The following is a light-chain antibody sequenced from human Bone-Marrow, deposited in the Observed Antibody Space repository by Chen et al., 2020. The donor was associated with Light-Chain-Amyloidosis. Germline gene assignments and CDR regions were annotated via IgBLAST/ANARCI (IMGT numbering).Light chain of an antibody. CDR3: QVWDRSSDRPV. V-gene: IGLV3-21*02. CDR1: NIGSTS. Sequence: SYVLTQPSSVSVAPGQTATIACGGNNIGSTSVHWYQQTPGQAPLLVVYDDSDRPSGIPERLSGSNSGNTATLTISRVEAGDEAVYYRQVWDRSSDRPVFGGGTKLTVL. CDR2: DDS. J-gene: IGLJ3*02.